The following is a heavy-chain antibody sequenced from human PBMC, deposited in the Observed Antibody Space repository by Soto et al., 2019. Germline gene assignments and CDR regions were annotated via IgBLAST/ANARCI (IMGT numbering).Heavy chain of an antibody. Sequence: SETLSLTCVVSSYVIESGHYWGWVRQPPGKGLEWVGSIYDSGTTYYNPSLRSRVTISADTSKNQFSLSLTSVTAAETAVYYCERSTQYYTQGSSPFDYWGPGTMVTVSS. J-gene: IGHJ4*03. CDR3: ERSTQYYTQGSSPFDY. CDR2: IYDSGTT. V-gene: IGHV4-38-2*01. D-gene: IGHD3-3*01. CDR1: SYVIESGHY.